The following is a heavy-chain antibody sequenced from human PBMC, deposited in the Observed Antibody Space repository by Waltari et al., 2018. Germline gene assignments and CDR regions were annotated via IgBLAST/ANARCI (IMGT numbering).Heavy chain of an antibody. CDR3: ARGLVSWYGAEYFQH. CDR1: GGSFSGYY. J-gene: IGHJ1*01. V-gene: IGHV4-34*01. D-gene: IGHD6-13*01. CDR2: INHSGST. Sequence: QVQLQQWGAGLLKPSETLSLTCAVYGGSFSGYYWSWIRQPPGKGLEWIGEINHSGSTNYNPSLKSRVTISVDTSKNQFSLKLSSVTAADTAVYYCARGLVSWYGAEYFQHWGQGTLVTVSS.